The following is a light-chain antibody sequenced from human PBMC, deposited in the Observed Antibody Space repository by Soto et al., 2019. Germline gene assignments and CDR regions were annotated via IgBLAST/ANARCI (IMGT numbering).Light chain of an antibody. V-gene: IGLV1-44*01. CDR2: SNN. Sequence: QSALAQPPSASVTPGQRVTISCSGSSPNIGSNTVNWYQQLPGTAPKLLIYSNNQRPSGVPDRFSGSKSGTSASLAISGLQSEDEADYYCAAWDDSLNGPGFYVFGTGTKVTVL. CDR1: SPNIGSNT. J-gene: IGLJ1*01. CDR3: AAWDDSLNGPGFYV.